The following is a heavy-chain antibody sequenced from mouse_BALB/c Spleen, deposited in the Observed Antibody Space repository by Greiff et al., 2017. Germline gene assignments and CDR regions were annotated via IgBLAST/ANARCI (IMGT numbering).Heavy chain of an antibody. V-gene: IGHV1-69*02. D-gene: IGHD2-4*01. Sequence: QVQLKQPGAELVKPGAPVKLSCKASGYTFTSYWMNWVKQRPGRGLEWIGRIDPSDSETHYNQKFKDKATLTVDKSSSTAYIQLSSLTSEDSAVYYCARCGTMILFDYWGQGTTLTVSS. CDR2: IDPSDSET. J-gene: IGHJ2*01. CDR3: ARCGTMILFDY. CDR1: GYTFTSYW.